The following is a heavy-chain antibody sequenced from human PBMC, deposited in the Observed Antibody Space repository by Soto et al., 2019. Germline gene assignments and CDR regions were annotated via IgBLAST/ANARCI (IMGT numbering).Heavy chain of an antibody. CDR1: GFTFSSHG. CDR2: IWYDGSNK. CDR3: AAGRAGYYGMDV. V-gene: IGHV3-33*01. Sequence: GGSLRLSCAASGFTFSSHGMHWVRQAPGKGLEWVAVIWYDGSNKYYADSVKGRFTISRDNSKNTLYLQMNSLRAEDTAVYYCAAGRAGYYGMDVWGQGTTVTVSS. D-gene: IGHD3-10*01. J-gene: IGHJ6*02.